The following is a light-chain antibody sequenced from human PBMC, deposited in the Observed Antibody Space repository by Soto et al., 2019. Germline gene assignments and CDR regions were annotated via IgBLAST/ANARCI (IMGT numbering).Light chain of an antibody. CDR2: TAS. Sequence: DIQLTQSPSFLSASVGDRVTVTCRASQGVNSYLDWYQQKPGKAPQLLIYTASTLQSGVPSRFSGSGSGTEFTLTITSLQPEDFASYYCQQRYTYPLTFGGGTKVEIK. CDR3: QQRYTYPLT. CDR1: QGVNSY. J-gene: IGKJ4*01. V-gene: IGKV1-9*01.